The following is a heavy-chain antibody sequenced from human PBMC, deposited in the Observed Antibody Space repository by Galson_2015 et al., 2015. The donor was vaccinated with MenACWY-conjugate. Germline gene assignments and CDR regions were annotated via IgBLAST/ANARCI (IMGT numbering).Heavy chain of an antibody. CDR1: GFTFSTYW. V-gene: IGHV3-74*01. Sequence: LRLSCAASGFTFSTYWMHWVRQAPGKGLVWVSRINSDGRSTSYADSVKGRFTISRDNAKNTPYLQMNSLRAEDTAVYYCARLGGNYRTASHFDYWGQGTLVTVSS. J-gene: IGHJ4*02. D-gene: IGHD1-26*01. CDR2: INSDGRST. CDR3: ARLGGNYRTASHFDY.